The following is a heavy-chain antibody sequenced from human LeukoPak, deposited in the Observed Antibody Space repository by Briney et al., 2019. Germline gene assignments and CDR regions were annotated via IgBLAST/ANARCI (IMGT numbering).Heavy chain of an antibody. D-gene: IGHD2-15*01. V-gene: IGHV1-69*13. CDR3: AREGYCSGGSCSPLYYYGMDV. CDR2: IIPIFGTA. J-gene: IGHJ6*02. CDR1: GGTFSSYA. Sequence: SVKVSCKASGGTFSSYAISWVRQAPGQGLEWMGGIIPIFGTANYAQKFQGRVTITADESTSTAYMELSSLRSEDTAVYYCAREGYCSGGSCSPLYYYGMDVWGQGTTVTVSS.